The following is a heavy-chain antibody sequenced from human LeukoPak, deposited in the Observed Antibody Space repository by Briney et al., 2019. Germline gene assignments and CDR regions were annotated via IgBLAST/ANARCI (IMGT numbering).Heavy chain of an antibody. CDR1: GFTFSTYS. Sequence: GGSLRLSCAASGFTFSTYSMNWVRQAPGKGLEWVSSISSSSSYIYYADSVKGRFTISRDNAKDSLYLQMNGLRAEDTAVYYCARSGDDLRNAFDIWGRGTMVAVSS. J-gene: IGHJ3*02. CDR3: ARSGDDLRNAFDI. V-gene: IGHV3-21*01. D-gene: IGHD2-21*01. CDR2: ISSSSSYI.